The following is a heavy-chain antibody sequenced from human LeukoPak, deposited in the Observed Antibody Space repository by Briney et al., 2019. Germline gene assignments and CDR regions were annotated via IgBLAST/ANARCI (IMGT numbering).Heavy chain of an antibody. D-gene: IGHD3-10*01. Sequence: PGGSLRLSCAASGFIFTDYAMSWVRQPPGKGLEWVSVVSGSGSSPYYVDSVKGRFTISRDNSKNTLYLQMNSLRAEDTAVYYCAKGTLSGSGSYSDFWGKGTLVTVSS. CDR2: VSGSGSSP. V-gene: IGHV3-23*01. CDR3: AKGTLSGSGSYSDF. CDR1: GFIFTDYA. J-gene: IGHJ4*02.